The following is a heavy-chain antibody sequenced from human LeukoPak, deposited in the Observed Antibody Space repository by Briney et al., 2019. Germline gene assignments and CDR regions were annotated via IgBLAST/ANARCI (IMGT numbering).Heavy chain of an antibody. CDR3: VYSGHFRFDY. Sequence: GGSLRLSCAASGFTFSSNWIHWVRQVPGKGLVWVSRISPDGTSTTYADSVKGRFTISRDNAKNTLYLQMNTLRAEDTAVYYCVYSGHFRFDYWGQGTPVTVSS. J-gene: IGHJ4*02. V-gene: IGHV3-74*01. CDR1: GFTFSSNW. CDR2: ISPDGTST. D-gene: IGHD3-22*01.